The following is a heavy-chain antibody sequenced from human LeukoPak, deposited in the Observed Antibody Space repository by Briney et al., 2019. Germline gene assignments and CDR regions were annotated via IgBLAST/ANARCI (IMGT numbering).Heavy chain of an antibody. D-gene: IGHD1-1*01. CDR3: ARGTVFSGAFDI. V-gene: IGHV4-38-2*02. CDR2: IYHSGST. CDR1: GYSISSGYY. J-gene: IGHJ3*02. Sequence: PSETLSLTCTVSGYSISSGYYWGWIRQPPGKGLEWIGSIYHSGSTYYNPSLKSRVTISVDTSKNQFSLELSSVTAADTAVYYCARGTVFSGAFDIWGQGTMVTVSS.